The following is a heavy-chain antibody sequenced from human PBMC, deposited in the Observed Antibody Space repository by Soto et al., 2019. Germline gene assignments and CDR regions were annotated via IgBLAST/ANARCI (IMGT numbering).Heavy chain of an antibody. Sequence: QVQLVQSGPEVKKPGASVKVSCTAYGYTFNNYAMHWVRQAPGQRLEWMGWINTGNGNTKYSQTFKGRVTITRVTSATSASTVYMEVSSLRSEDTAIYYCARDSSAGAIFASPYCYGMDVWGQGTTVTVSS. CDR3: ARDSSAGAIFASPYCYGMDV. CDR2: INTGNGNT. CDR1: GYTFNNYA. V-gene: IGHV1-3*04. J-gene: IGHJ6*02. D-gene: IGHD3-3*01.